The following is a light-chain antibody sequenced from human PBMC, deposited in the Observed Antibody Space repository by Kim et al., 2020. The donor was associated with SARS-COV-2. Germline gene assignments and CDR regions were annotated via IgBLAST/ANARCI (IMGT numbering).Light chain of an antibody. J-gene: IGLJ2*01. CDR2: ADD. CDR1: KSNIGNNF. CDR3: ASWDSRLNGVV. Sequence: GQRVTSFGSGSKSNIGNNFGWAYKQLPGTAPELLLHADDQRSSGVPDRFSASKSDTSASLAISRLQSDDEAEYFCASWDSRLNGVVFGGGTQLTVL. V-gene: IGLV1-44*01.